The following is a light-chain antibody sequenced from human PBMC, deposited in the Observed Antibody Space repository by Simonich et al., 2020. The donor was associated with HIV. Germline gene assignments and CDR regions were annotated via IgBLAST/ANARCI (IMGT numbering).Light chain of an antibody. V-gene: IGLV4-69*01. J-gene: IGLJ3*02. CDR2: LNSDGSH. Sequence: QLVLTQSPSASASLGASVKLTCTLSSGHSSYAIAWHQQQPEKGPRYLMKLNSDGSHNKGDGIPNRFSGSSSGAERYLTISNLQSEDEADYYCETWDINTRVFGGGTKLTVL. CDR1: SGHSSYA. CDR3: ETWDINTRV.